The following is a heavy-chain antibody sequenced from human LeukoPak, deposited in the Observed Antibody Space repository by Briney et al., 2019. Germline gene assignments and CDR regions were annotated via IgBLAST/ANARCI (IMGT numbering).Heavy chain of an antibody. J-gene: IGHJ4*02. CDR1: GYTFTGYY. CDR2: INPNSGGT. CDR3: ARSPHILTGENFDY. V-gene: IGHV1-2*02. D-gene: IGHD3-9*01. Sequence: GASVKVSCKASGYTFTGYYMHWVRQAPGQGLEWMGWINPNSGGTNYAQKFQGRVTMTRDTSISTPYMELSWLRSDDTAVYYCARSPHILTGENFDYWGQGTLLTVSS.